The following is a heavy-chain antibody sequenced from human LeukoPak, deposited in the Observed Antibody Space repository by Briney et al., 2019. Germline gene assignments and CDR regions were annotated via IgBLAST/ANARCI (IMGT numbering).Heavy chain of an antibody. Sequence: ARSLRLSCAASGFTFNSYTMHWVRQAPGKGLEWVALISLDGSYKFYADSVKGRFTISRDNSKSTLYLQMSSLRAEDTAVYYCAKESSGGWYFDYWGQGTLVTVSS. CDR3: AKESSGGWYFDY. CDR2: ISLDGSYK. D-gene: IGHD6-19*01. V-gene: IGHV3-30-3*01. J-gene: IGHJ4*02. CDR1: GFTFNSYT.